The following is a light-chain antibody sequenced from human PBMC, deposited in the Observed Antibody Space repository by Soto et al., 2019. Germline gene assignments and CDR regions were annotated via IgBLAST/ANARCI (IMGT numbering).Light chain of an antibody. CDR2: GAS. CDR1: QSVSSN. Sequence: IVMTQSPATLSVSPGERATLSCRARQSVSSNLAWYQQKPGQAPRLLIYGASTRATGIPARFSGSGSGTEFTLTISSLQSEDFAVYYCQQCNNWPPLTFGGGTKVEIK. CDR3: QQCNNWPPLT. V-gene: IGKV3-15*01. J-gene: IGKJ4*01.